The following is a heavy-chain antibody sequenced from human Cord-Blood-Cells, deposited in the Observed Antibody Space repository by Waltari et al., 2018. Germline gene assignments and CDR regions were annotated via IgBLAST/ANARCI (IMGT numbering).Heavy chain of an antibody. CDR1: GYSFTSYW. CDR3: ARHGLGYCSSTSCYGIDY. Sequence: EVQLVQSGAEVKQPGESLKISCKGSGYSFTSYWIGWVRQMPGKGLEWMGIIYPGDSDTRYSPSFQGQVTISADKSISTAYLQWSSLKASDTAMYYCARHGLGYCSSTSCYGIDYWGQGTLVTVSS. CDR2: IYPGDSDT. J-gene: IGHJ4*02. V-gene: IGHV5-51*01. D-gene: IGHD2-2*01.